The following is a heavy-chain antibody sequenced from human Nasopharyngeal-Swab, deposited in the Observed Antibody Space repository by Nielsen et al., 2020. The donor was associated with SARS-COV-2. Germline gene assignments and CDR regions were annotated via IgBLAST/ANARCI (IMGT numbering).Heavy chain of an antibody. CDR1: GYTLTELS. V-gene: IGHV1-8*01. CDR2: MNPNSGNT. Sequence: ASVKVSCKVSGYTLTELSMHWVRQATGQGLEWMGWMNPNSGNTGYAQKFQGRVTMTRNTSISTAYMELSSLRSEDTAVYYCARTDGSGSYYDFDYWGQGTLVTVSS. CDR3: ARTDGSGSYYDFDY. J-gene: IGHJ4*02. D-gene: IGHD3-10*01.